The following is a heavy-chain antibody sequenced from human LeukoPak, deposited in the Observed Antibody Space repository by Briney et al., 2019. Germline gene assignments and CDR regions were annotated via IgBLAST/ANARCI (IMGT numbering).Heavy chain of an antibody. D-gene: IGHD3-10*01. V-gene: IGHV1-18*01. CDR3: ARGDGPTSNYYGSGSSTLYYYYGMDV. Sequence: EASVKVSCKASGYTFTSDGISWVRQAPGQGLEWMGWISAYNGNTNYAQKLQGRVTMTTDTSTSTAYMELRSLRSDDTAVYYCARGDGPTSNYYGSGSSTLYYYYGMDVWGQGTTVTVSS. CDR1: GYTFTSDG. J-gene: IGHJ6*02. CDR2: ISAYNGNT.